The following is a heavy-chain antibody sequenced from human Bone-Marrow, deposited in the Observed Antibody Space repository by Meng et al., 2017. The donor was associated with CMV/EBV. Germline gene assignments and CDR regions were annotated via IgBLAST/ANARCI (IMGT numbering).Heavy chain of an antibody. CDR2: CDSGDT. J-gene: IGHJ4*02. CDR1: GHSISSDYF. V-gene: IGHV4-38-2*01. Sequence: SETLSLTCHVSGHSISSDYFWGWVRQSPGTGLEWVGICDSGDTFYNPSLKSRVAISVDTSKNQFSLKLSSVTAADTAVYYCARSGGGIFGVVIFDYWGQGTLVTVSS. CDR3: ARSGGGIFGVVIFDY. D-gene: IGHD3-3*01.